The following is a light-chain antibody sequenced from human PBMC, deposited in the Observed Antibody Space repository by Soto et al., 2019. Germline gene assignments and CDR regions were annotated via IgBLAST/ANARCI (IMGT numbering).Light chain of an antibody. Sequence: QSALTQPRSVSGSPGQSVTISCTGTSSDVGGYNYVSWYQQHPGKAPKLMIYDVSKRPSGVPDRFSGSKSGNTASLTISGLQAEDEADYYCCSYAGSYTFGDDVFGTGTKVTVL. CDR1: SSDVGGYNY. V-gene: IGLV2-11*01. J-gene: IGLJ1*01. CDR3: CSYAGSYTFGDDV. CDR2: DVS.